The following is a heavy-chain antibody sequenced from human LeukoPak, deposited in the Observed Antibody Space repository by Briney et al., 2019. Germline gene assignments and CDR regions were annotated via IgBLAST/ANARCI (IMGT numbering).Heavy chain of an antibody. CDR2: IYSGGTT. J-gene: IGHJ6*03. V-gene: IGHV3-66*04. Sequence: GGSLRLSCAASGFTVSSNYMSWVRQAPGKGLEWVSVIYSGGTTYYADSVKGRFTISRDNAKNSLYLQMNSLRAEDTAVYYCARRGGDGTSYYYYYMDVWGKGTTVTVSS. D-gene: IGHD2-21*02. CDR3: ARRGGDGTSYYYYYMDV. CDR1: GFTVSSNY.